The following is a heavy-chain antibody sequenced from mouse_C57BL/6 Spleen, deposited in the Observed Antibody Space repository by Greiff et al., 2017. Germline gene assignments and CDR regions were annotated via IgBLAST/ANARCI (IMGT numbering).Heavy chain of an antibody. J-gene: IGHJ2*01. CDR1: GYTFTSYW. Sequence: QVQLQQPGAELVMPGASVKLSCKASGYTFTSYWMHWVKQRPGQGLEWIGEIDPSDSYTNYNQKFKGKTTLTVDKSASTAYMQLSSLPSEDSAVYYCAKGLGSNYFDYWGQGTTLTVSS. D-gene: IGHD3-3*01. CDR2: IDPSDSYT. CDR3: AKGLGSNYFDY. V-gene: IGHV1-69*01.